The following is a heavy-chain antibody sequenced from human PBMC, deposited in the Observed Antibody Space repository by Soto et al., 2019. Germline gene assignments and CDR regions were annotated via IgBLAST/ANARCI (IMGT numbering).Heavy chain of an antibody. J-gene: IGHJ5*02. D-gene: IGHD3-10*01. CDR1: GGSFSGYY. CDR2: INHSGST. V-gene: IGHV4-34*01. Sequence: QVQLQQWGAGLLKPSETLSLTCAVYGGSFSGYYWSWIRQPQGKGLEWIGEINHSGSTNYNQSLKSRFTISLDTSKNQFSLKLSSVTAADTAVYYCASRKYYYGSGSSRTNWFDPWGQGTLVTVSS. CDR3: ASRKYYYGSGSSRTNWFDP.